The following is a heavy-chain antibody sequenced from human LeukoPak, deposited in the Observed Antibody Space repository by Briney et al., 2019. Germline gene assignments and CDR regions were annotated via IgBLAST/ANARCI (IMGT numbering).Heavy chain of an antibody. D-gene: IGHD6-25*01. Sequence: GGSLRLSCAASGXXFXSXSXXXVXXAPXXXXXWVXXIXXSXSYIYYADSVKGRFTISRDNAKNSLYLQMNSLRXEDTAVYYCAREAETWGQGTLVTVSS. CDR1: GXXFXSXS. CDR2: IXXSXSYI. CDR3: AREAET. J-gene: IGHJ4*02. V-gene: IGHV3-21*01.